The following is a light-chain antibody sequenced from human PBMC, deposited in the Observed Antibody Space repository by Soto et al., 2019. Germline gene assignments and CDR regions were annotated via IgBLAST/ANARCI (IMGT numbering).Light chain of an antibody. V-gene: IGKV3-15*01. J-gene: IGKJ1*01. CDR1: QSVSSN. CDR2: DAS. CDR3: QQYKKWPRT. Sequence: TQSPATLSVSPGERATLSCRASQSVSSNFAWYQQKPGQAPRLLIYDASTRATGIPARFSGSGSGTEFTLTISSLQSEDFAVYYCQQYKKWPRTFGHGTKVDI.